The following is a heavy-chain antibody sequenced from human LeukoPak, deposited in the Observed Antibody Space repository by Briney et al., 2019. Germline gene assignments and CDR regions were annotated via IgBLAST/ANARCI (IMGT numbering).Heavy chain of an antibody. J-gene: IGHJ4*02. Sequence: ASVKVSCKASGGTFSSYTISWVRQAPGQGLEWMGWISAYNGNTNYAQKLQGRVTMTTDTSTSTAHMELRSLRSDDTAVYYCARDGHIVNFDYWGQGTLVTVSS. CDR2: ISAYNGNT. D-gene: IGHD2/OR15-2a*01. V-gene: IGHV1-18*01. CDR3: ARDGHIVNFDY. CDR1: GGTFSSYT.